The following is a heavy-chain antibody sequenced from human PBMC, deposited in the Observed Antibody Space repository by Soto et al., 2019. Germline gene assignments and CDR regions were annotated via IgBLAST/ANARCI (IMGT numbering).Heavy chain of an antibody. CDR2: IIPIFGTA. D-gene: IGHD2-21*02. CDR1: GVTFSSYA. Sequence: GASVKVSCKASGVTFSSYAISWVRQAPGQGLEWMGGIIPIFGTANYAQKFQGRVTITADESTSTAYMELSSLRSEDTAVYYCARANGDCGGDCYSEVAFDIWGQGTMVTVSS. V-gene: IGHV1-69*13. CDR3: ARANGDCGGDCYSEVAFDI. J-gene: IGHJ3*02.